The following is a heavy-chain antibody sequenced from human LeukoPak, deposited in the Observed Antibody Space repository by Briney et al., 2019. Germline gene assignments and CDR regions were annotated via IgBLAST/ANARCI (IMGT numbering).Heavy chain of an antibody. D-gene: IGHD3-9*01. CDR1: GGTFSSYT. J-gene: IGHJ4*02. V-gene: IGHV1-69*05. Sequence: SVKVSCKASGGTFSSYTISWVRQAPGQGLEWMGRIIPIFGTANYAQKFQGRVTITTDESTSTAYMELSSLRSEDTAVYYCAILTGYSDDYWGQGTLVTVSS. CDR3: AILTGYSDDY. CDR2: IIPIFGTA.